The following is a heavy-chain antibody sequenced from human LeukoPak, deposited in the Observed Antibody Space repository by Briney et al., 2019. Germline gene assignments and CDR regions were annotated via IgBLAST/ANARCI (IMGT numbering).Heavy chain of an antibody. CDR1: GFTFSSYE. D-gene: IGHD4-17*01. V-gene: IGHV3-48*01. J-gene: IGHJ4*02. Sequence: TGGSLRLSCAASGFTFSSYEMNWVRQAPGKGLEWISYISSASTTIYYADSVKGRFTISRDSAKNSLYMEMNSLRAEDTAVYYCARDRHGDYDLDYWGQGTQVTVSS. CDR3: ARDRHGDYDLDY. CDR2: ISSASTTI.